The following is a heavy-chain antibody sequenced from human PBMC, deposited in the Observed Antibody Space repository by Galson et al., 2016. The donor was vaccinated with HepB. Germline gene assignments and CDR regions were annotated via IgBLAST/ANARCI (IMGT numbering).Heavy chain of an antibody. CDR2: IDHEGRGT. Sequence: SLRLSCAVSGISLNNYWVHWVRQVPGKGLVWVARIDHEGRGTSYADSVRGRFTMSRDSAKSTVYLQMDSLRAEDTAVYYCGTVFEYLGQGSRVTVSS. V-gene: IGHV3-74*01. CDR3: GTVFEY. CDR1: GISLNNYW. J-gene: IGHJ4*02.